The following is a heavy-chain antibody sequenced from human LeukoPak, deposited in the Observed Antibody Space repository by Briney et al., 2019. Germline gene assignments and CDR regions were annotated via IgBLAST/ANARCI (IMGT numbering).Heavy chain of an antibody. CDR2: IVVGSGNT. D-gene: IGHD2-15*01. V-gene: IGHV1-58*01. CDR1: GFTFTSSA. CDR3: AADSGYCSGVSCYSYCYYAMDV. Sequence: SVKVSCKASGFTFTSSAVQWVRQARGQRLEWIGWIVVGSGNTNYAQNFHESVTINYDMSTGTACMELSSLRSEDTAVYYCAADSGYCSGVSCYSYCYYAMDVWGQGTTVTVSS. J-gene: IGHJ6*02.